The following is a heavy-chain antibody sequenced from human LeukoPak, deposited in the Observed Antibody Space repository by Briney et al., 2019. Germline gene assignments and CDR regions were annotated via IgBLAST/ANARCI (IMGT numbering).Heavy chain of an antibody. CDR1: GFTFSSYD. CDR3: AREKEGYCSRTSCYLDYYYYYMDV. Sequence: GGSLRLSCAASGFTFSSYDMHWVRQAPGKGLERVAFIRSDGSNKYYADSVKGRFTVSRDNSKNTLYLQMNSLRAEDTAVYYCAREKEGYCSRTSCYLDYYYYYMDVWGKGTTVTISS. J-gene: IGHJ6*03. D-gene: IGHD2-2*01. CDR2: IRSDGSNK. V-gene: IGHV3-30*02.